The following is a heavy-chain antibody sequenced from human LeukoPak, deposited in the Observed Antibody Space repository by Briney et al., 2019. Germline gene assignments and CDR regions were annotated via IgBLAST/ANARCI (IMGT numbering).Heavy chain of an antibody. Sequence: GGSLRLSCSASGFSFSNYAMHWVRQAPGKGLEYVAAITINIDRTFYADSVNGRFTISRDNSRNTLYLQMSSLRPEDTALYYCVKPARGSGIQYGLDSWGEGTLVTVSS. J-gene: IGHJ4*02. CDR3: VKPARGSGIQYGLDS. D-gene: IGHD3-10*01. CDR2: ITINIDRT. V-gene: IGHV3-64D*06. CDR1: GFSFSNYA.